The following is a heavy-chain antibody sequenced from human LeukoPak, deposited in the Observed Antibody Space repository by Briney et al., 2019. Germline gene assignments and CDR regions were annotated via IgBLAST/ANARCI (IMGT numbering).Heavy chain of an antibody. D-gene: IGHD3-22*01. CDR3: ARDPGSGYSAFDI. CDR2: ISAYNDNT. Sequence: ASVKVSCKASGYTFTSYGITWVRQATGQGLEWMGWISAYNDNTNYEQKLQGRVTMSTDTSTSTAYMELRSLRFDDTAVYYCARDPGSGYSAFDIWGQGTMVTVSS. J-gene: IGHJ3*02. CDR1: GYTFTSYG. V-gene: IGHV1-18*01.